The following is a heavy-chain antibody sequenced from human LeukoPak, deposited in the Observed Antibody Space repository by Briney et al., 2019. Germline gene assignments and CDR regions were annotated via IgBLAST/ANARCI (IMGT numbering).Heavy chain of an antibody. J-gene: IGHJ4*02. CDR1: GFTFSSYT. V-gene: IGHV3-21*01. D-gene: IGHD5-24*01. CDR2: IGGTSNYI. Sequence: GGSLRLSCAASGFTFSSYTMNWVRQAPGKGLEWLPSIGGTSNYIYYADSLKGRFTISRDNAKNSLYLQMNSLRAEDTAVYYCARAPRDGYNYDDYWGQGTLVTVSS. CDR3: ARAPRDGYNYDDY.